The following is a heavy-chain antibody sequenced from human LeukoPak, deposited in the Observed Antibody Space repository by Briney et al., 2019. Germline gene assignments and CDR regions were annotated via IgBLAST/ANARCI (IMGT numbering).Heavy chain of an antibody. CDR1: GYTLTELS. CDR2: FDPEDGKT. J-gene: IGHJ4*02. D-gene: IGHD6-13*01. CDR3: ATVGSTNWYPFRDY. Sequence: GASVKVSCKVSGYTLTELSMHWVRQAPGKGLEWMGGFDPEDGKTIYAQKFQGRVTMTKDTSTDTAFMELSSLRSEDTAVYYCATVGSTNWYPFRDYWGQGALVTVSS. V-gene: IGHV1-24*01.